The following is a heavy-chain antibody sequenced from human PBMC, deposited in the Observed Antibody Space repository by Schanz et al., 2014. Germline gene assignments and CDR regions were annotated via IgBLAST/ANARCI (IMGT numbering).Heavy chain of an antibody. J-gene: IGHJ4*02. Sequence: EVQLVESGGGLVQPGGSLRLSCATSGFSFSSYAINWVRQAPGRGLEWVSIIFTDGRTYYTDSVKGRFTISRDNSKNTVHLQMNSLRPEDTAVYYCAKYRGYYRVSGSYRELEYWGQGTLVTVSS. D-gene: IGHD3-10*01. CDR2: IIFTDGRT. V-gene: IGHV3-23*03. CDR3: AKYRGYYRVSGSYRELEY. CDR1: GFSFSSYA.